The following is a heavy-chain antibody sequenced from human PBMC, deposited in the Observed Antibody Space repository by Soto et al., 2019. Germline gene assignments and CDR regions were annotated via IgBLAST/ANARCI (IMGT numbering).Heavy chain of an antibody. Sequence: GPTLGNHKETLALTCTASWFSLSYARMGVSWIRQPPGKALEWLAHIFSNDEKSYSTSLKSRLTISKDTSKSQVVLTMTNMDPVDTATYYCARIPLYCGGDCYLNWFDPWGQGTLVTVSS. CDR3: ARIPLYCGGDCYLNWFDP. J-gene: IGHJ5*02. CDR1: WFSLSYARMG. V-gene: IGHV2-26*01. CDR2: IFSNDEK. D-gene: IGHD2-21*02.